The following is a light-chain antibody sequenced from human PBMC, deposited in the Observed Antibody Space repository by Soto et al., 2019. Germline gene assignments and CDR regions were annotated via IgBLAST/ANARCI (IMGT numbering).Light chain of an antibody. CDR1: QSVSGSY. CDR2: GAS. V-gene: IGKV3-20*01. Sequence: IVLTQPPGTLALSAGEGATLSCRASQSVSGSYLAWHQQKPGQAPRLLIYGASSRATGIPDRFTGSGSGTDFTLTISRLEPEDFAVYYCQQYGRSQTFG. J-gene: IGKJ2*01. CDR3: QQYGRSQT.